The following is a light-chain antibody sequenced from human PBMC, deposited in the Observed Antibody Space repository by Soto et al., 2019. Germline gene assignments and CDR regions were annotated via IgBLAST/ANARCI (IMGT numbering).Light chain of an antibody. CDR3: CSFSGTYHWV. Sequence: QSALTQPRSVSGSPGQSVTISCTGTSSDVGGYNYVSWYQQLPGKAPKLMIYDVTKRPLGVPDRFSGSKSDNTASLTTAGLEAEDDADYRCCSFSGTYHWVFGGGTQLTVL. CDR2: DVT. V-gene: IGLV2-11*01. CDR1: SSDVGGYNY. J-gene: IGLJ3*02.